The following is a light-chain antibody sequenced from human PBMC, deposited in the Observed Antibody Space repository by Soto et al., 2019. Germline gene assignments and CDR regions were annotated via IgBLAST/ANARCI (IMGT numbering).Light chain of an antibody. J-gene: IGLJ1*01. CDR2: DNN. V-gene: IGLV1-51*01. Sequence: QSVLKQPPSVSGAPGQSVTISCTGSSSNIGEGYGVQWYQQLTGTAPELLIYDNNKRPSGIPDRFSGSKSGTSATLVITGLQTGDEADYYCGTRDSSRTGYVFGTGTKVTVL. CDR1: SSNIGEGY. CDR3: GTRDSSRTGYV.